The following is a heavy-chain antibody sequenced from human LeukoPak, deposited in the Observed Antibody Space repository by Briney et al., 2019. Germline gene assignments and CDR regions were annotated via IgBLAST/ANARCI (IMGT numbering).Heavy chain of an antibody. CDR2: ISYSGNS. CDR3: ARGFGYSFGYIGY. V-gene: IGHV4-59*01. Sequence: PSETLSLTCTVSGGPIHTYYWNWIRQPPGKELEWSAYISYSGNSNYNPSLKSRVSISVDTSKNQFSLKLSSVTAADTAVYYCARGFGYSFGYIGYWGQGTLVTVSS. D-gene: IGHD5-18*01. CDR1: GGPIHTYY. J-gene: IGHJ4*02.